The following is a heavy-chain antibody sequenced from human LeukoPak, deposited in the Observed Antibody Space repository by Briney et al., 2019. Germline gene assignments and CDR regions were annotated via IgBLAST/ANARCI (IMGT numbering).Heavy chain of an antibody. CDR1: GGSISSSSYY. V-gene: IGHV4-39*07. D-gene: IGHD4-17*01. Sequence: SETLSLTCTVSGGSISSSSYYWGWVRQPPGKGLEWIGSIYYSGSTNYNPSLKSRVTISVGTSKNQFSLKLSSVTAADTAVYYCARESGDDYGDLWFDYWGQGTLVTVSS. CDR3: ARESGDDYGDLWFDY. CDR2: IYYSGST. J-gene: IGHJ4*02.